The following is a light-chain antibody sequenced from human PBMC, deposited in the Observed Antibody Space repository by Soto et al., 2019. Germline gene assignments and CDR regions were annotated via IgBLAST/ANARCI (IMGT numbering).Light chain of an antibody. CDR1: SNNVGGYNY. V-gene: IGLV2-11*01. Sequence: QSALTQPRSVSGSPGQSVTISCTGASNNVGGYNYVSWYQHHPGKVPQLIIYDVTKRPSGVPDRFSGSKSGNMASLTISGLQAEDEADYYCCSYAGTYPHVVFGGGTKLTVL. CDR2: DVT. CDR3: CSYAGTYPHVV. J-gene: IGLJ2*01.